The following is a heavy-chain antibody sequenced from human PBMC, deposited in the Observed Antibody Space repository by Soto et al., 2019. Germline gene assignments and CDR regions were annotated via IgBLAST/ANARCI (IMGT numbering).Heavy chain of an antibody. CDR1: GITVSSIY. CDR2: IYSEGTT. Sequence: VPLVETGGGLIQPGGSLRLSCAVSGITVSSIYMTWVRQAPGKGLEWVSVIYSEGTTYYADSVKGRFTISRDNSKNTLYLQMNSLRAEDTAVYYCARDPLGYSYGLYYNYGMDVWGQGTTVTVSS. CDR3: ARDPLGYSYGLYYNYGMDV. D-gene: IGHD5-18*01. J-gene: IGHJ6*02. V-gene: IGHV3-53*02.